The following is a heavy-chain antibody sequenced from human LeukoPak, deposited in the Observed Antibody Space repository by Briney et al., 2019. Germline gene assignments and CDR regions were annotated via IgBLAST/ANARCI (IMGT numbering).Heavy chain of an antibody. D-gene: IGHD2-2*01. CDR1: GFTSSSYA. J-gene: IGHJ5*02. Sequence: GGSLRLSCAASGFTSSSYAMSWVRQPPGKGREWVSAISGSGGSTYYADSVKGRFTISRDNSKNTLYLQMNSLRAEDTAVYYCAKERQLLSLFDPWGQGTLVTVSS. CDR3: AKERQLLSLFDP. CDR2: ISGSGGST. V-gene: IGHV3-23*01.